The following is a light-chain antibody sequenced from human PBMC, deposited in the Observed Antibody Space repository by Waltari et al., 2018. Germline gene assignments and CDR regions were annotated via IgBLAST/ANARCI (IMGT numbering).Light chain of an antibody. Sequence: DIQMTQSPSSLSASIGDRVTITCRASQCISTYFAWFQQRLAKAPHALIYAAARLQSDLPARFIASRSGSVFSLPINSLQPEDFASDYCHHYDDYPYTFGQGTKLEI. CDR2: AAA. CDR1: QCISTY. V-gene: IGKV1-16*01. CDR3: HHYDDYPYT. J-gene: IGKJ2*01.